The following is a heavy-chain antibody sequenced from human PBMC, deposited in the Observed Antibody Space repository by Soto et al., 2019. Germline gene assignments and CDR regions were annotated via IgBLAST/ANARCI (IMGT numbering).Heavy chain of an antibody. D-gene: IGHD3-10*01. CDR1: GFTFSSYA. CDR3: AKPGRGSGSYIHDY. J-gene: IGHJ4*02. V-gene: IGHV3-23*01. Sequence: GGSLRLSCAASGFTFSSYAMSWVRQAPGKGLEWVSAISGSGGSTYYADSVKGRFTISRDNSNNTLYLQMNSLRAEDTAVYYCAKPGRGSGSYIHDYWGQGTLVTVSS. CDR2: ISGSGGST.